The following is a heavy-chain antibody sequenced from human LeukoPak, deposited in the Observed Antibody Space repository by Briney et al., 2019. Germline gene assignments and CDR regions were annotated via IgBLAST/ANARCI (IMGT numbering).Heavy chain of an antibody. Sequence: GGSLRLSCAASGFTFDDYAMHWVRQDPGKGREWVSGISWNSGSIGYADSVKGRFTISRDNAKNSLYLQMNSLRAEDTALYYCAKDMLAMVRGAIEYWGQGTLVTVSS. D-gene: IGHD3-10*01. CDR3: AKDMLAMVRGAIEY. V-gene: IGHV3-9*01. J-gene: IGHJ4*02. CDR2: ISWNSGSI. CDR1: GFTFDDYA.